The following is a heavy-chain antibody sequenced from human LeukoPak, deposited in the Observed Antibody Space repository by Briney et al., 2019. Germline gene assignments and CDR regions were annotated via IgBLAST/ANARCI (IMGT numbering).Heavy chain of an antibody. J-gene: IGHJ4*02. CDR2: ISGSGDST. CDR3: ARGVIAAAGFFDF. V-gene: IGHV3-23*01. CDR1: GFTFSSYT. D-gene: IGHD6-13*01. Sequence: GGSLRLSCAASGFTFSSYTMSWVRQTPGKGLGWASAISGSGDSTYYADSVKGRFTISRDNSKNTLFLQMNSLRAEDTAVYYCARGVIAAAGFFDFWGQGALVTVSS.